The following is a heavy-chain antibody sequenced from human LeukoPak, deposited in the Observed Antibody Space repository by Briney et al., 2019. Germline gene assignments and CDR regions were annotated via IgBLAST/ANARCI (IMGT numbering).Heavy chain of an antibody. J-gene: IGHJ5*02. Sequence: GESLKISCKGPGYSFNSYWIGWVRQMPGKGLEWTGIIYPGDSYTTYSPSFQGQVTISADKSINTAHLQWGSLKASDTAMYYCARQYRQSDNWFDPWGQGTLVTVSS. CDR3: ARQYRQSDNWFDP. D-gene: IGHD3-16*02. V-gene: IGHV5-51*01. CDR1: GYSFNSYW. CDR2: IYPGDSYT.